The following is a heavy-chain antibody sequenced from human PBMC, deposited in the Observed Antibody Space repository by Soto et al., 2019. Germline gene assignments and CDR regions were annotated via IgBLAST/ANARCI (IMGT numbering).Heavy chain of an antibody. J-gene: IGHJ4*02. D-gene: IGHD6-19*01. V-gene: IGHV1-46*01. CDR3: ARSYSSGWLKGGFDY. Sequence: ASVKVSCKASGYTFTSYYMHCVRQAPGQGLGWMGIINPSGGSTSYAQKFQGRVTMTRDTSTSTVYMELSSLRSEDTAVYYCARSYSSGWLKGGFDYWGQGTLVTAPQ. CDR1: GYTFTSYY. CDR2: INPSGGST.